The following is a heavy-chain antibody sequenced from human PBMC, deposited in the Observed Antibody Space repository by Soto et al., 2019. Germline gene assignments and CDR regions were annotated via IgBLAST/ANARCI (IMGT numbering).Heavy chain of an antibody. V-gene: IGHV3-30*03. CDR1: GFPFTTYG. Sequence: QVQLVESGGGVVQPGRSLRLSCAASGFPFTTYGMHWVREGPGKGLEWVAVISYDGSNKYYADSVKGRFTISRDNSKNTLYLQMNGLRPEETALYYGVGGQYYFHYRGQGTLVTVSS. CDR3: VGGQYYFHY. D-gene: IGHD3-10*01. CDR2: ISYDGSNK. J-gene: IGHJ4*02.